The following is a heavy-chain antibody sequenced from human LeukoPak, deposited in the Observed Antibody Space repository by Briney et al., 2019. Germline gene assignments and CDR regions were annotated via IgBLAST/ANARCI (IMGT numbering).Heavy chain of an antibody. D-gene: IGHD2-2*01. J-gene: IGHJ6*03. CDR3: ARDPNSIVVVPAAIWGYYYYYMDV. CDR2: INPNSGGT. Sequence: ASVKVSCKASGYTFTGYYMHWVRQAPGQGLEWMGWINPNSGGTNYAQKFQGRVTMTRDTSISTAYMELSRLRSDDTAVYYCARDPNSIVVVPAAIWGYYYYYMDVWGKGTTVTVSS. V-gene: IGHV1-2*02. CDR1: GYTFTGYY.